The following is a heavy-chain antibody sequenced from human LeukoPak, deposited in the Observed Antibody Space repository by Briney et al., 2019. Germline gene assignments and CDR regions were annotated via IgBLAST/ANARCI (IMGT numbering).Heavy chain of an antibody. V-gene: IGHV4-34*01. CDR2: INHSGST. Sequence: SETLSLTRAVYGGSFSGYYWSWIRQPPGKGLEWIGEINHSGSTNYNPSLKSRVTISVDTSKNQFSLKLSSVTAAGTAVYYCARASETAYFDYWGQGTLVTVSS. J-gene: IGHJ4*02. D-gene: IGHD5-18*01. CDR1: GGSFSGYY. CDR3: ARASETAYFDY.